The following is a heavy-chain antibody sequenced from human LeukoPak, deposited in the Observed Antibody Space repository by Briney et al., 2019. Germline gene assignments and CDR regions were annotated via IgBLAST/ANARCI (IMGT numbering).Heavy chain of an antibody. CDR2: MNPNSGNT. CDR3: AREFIAAAGRGVAY. CDR1: GYSFVGYG. Sequence: ASVKVSCKASGYSFVGYGITWVRQAPGQGLEWMGWMNPNSGNTGYAQKFQGRATMTRNTSISTAYMELSSLRSEDTAVYYCAREFIAAAGRGVAYWGQGTLVTVSS. D-gene: IGHD6-13*01. J-gene: IGHJ4*02. V-gene: IGHV1-8*02.